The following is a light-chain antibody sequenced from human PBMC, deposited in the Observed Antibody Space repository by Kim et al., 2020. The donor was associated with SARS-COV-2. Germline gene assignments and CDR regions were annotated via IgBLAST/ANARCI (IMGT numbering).Light chain of an antibody. CDR2: KDS. V-gene: IGLV3-25*03. Sequence: VSPRQPARITCSGDALSERQTHWYQEKSGQAPRLLIYKDSERPSGIPGRFSGSSSGTTVTLSISGVQAEDDADYYCQSADGSGTYVFGTGTKVTAL. CDR1: ALSERQ. J-gene: IGLJ1*01. CDR3: QSADGSGTYV.